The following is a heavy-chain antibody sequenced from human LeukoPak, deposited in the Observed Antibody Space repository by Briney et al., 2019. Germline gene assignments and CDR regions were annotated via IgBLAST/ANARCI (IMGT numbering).Heavy chain of an antibody. CDR1: GYTFTSYY. V-gene: IGHV5-51*07. D-gene: IGHD6-19*01. CDR3: ARYISSGWFFEY. Sequence: GESLKISCKGSGYTFTSYYIAWVHQMPGKGLEWMGIIYPGDSETRYSPSFQGQVTISADKSINTANLQWSSLKASGTAMYYCARYISSGWFFEYWGQGTLVTVSS. CDR2: IYPGDSET. J-gene: IGHJ4*02.